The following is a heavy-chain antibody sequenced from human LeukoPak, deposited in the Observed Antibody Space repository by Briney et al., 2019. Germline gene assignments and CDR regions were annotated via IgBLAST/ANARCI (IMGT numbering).Heavy chain of an antibody. CDR1: GGSTSSNTFY. D-gene: IGHD5-18*01. J-gene: IGHJ4*02. V-gene: IGHV4-39*01. CDR3: ARVKKVDTLLDY. CDR2: VYYNGNT. Sequence: SETLSLTCTVSGGSTSSNTFYWGWIRQPPGKGLEWIGAVYYNGNTYYSSSLKSRVTISVDTSKNQFSLKLNSVTAADTAVYFCARVKKVDTLLDYWGQGTLVTVSS.